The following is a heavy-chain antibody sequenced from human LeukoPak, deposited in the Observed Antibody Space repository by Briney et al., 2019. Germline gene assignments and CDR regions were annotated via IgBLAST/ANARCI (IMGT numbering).Heavy chain of an antibody. CDR3: ARAGYSYGTGYYFDY. Sequence: SETLSLTCTVSGGSISSGGYYWSWIRQHPGKGLEWIGYIYYSGSAYYNPSLRSRVTISLDTSKNQFSLKLSSVTAADAAVYYCARAGYSYGTGYYFDYWGQGALVTVSS. V-gene: IGHV4-31*03. J-gene: IGHJ4*02. CDR1: GGSISSGGYY. D-gene: IGHD5-18*01. CDR2: IYYSGSA.